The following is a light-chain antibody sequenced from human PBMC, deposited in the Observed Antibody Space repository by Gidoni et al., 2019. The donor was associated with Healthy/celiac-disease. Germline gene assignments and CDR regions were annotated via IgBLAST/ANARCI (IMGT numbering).Light chain of an antibody. CDR1: QSVSSSY. J-gene: IGKJ2*04. CDR2: GAS. CDR3: QQYGSSLCS. Sequence: IVLTQSPGTLSLSPGESATLSCRASQSVSSSYLAWYQQKPGQAPRLLIYGASSRATGIPDRFSGSGSGTDFTLTISRLEPEDFAVYYCQQYGSSLCSFGQGTKLEIK. V-gene: IGKV3-20*01.